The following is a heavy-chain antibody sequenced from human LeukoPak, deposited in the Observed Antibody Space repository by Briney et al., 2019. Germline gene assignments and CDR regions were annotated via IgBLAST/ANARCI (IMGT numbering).Heavy chain of an antibody. CDR2: IYSGGST. D-gene: IGHD3-10*01. V-gene: IGHV3-66*01. J-gene: IGHJ4*02. CDR3: AREYRGEYYFAY. CDR1: GFTVSSNY. Sequence: EGSLRLSCAASGFTVSSNYMSWVRQAPGKGLEWVSVIYSGGSTYYADSVKGRFTISRDNSKNTLYLQMNSLRAEDTAVYYRAREYRGEYYFAYWGQGTLVTVSS.